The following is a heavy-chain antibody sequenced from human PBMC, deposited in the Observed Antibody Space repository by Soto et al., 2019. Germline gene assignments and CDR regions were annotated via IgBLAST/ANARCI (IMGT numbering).Heavy chain of an antibody. V-gene: IGHV1-24*01. Sequence: ASVKVCCKVSGYTLSELSMHWVRQAPGKGLEWMGGFDPEDGETIYAQKFQGRVTMTTDTSTSTAYMELRSLRSDDTAVYYCARRYYAILTGYYTFDNWS. CDR3: ARRYYAILTGYYTFDN. CDR2: FDPEDGET. CDR1: GYTLSELS. D-gene: IGHD3-9*01. J-gene: IGHJ4*01.